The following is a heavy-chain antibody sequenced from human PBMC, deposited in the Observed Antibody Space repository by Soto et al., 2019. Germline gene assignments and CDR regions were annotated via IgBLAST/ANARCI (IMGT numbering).Heavy chain of an antibody. V-gene: IGHV4-31*03. D-gene: IGHD4-17*01. J-gene: IGHJ4*02. Sequence: QVQLQESGPGLVKPSQTLSLTCTVSGGSISTGGYYWTWIRQHPGKGLEWIGYIYYSGSTYYNPSLKSRVTISVDTSKNQFSLKLSSGTAADTAVYYWARGLSVTLFDNWGQGTLVTVSS. CDR2: IYYSGST. CDR1: GGSISTGGYY. CDR3: ARGLSVTLFDN.